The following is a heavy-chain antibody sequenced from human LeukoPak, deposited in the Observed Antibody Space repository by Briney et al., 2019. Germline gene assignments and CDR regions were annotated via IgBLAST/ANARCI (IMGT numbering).Heavy chain of an antibody. D-gene: IGHD3-10*01. J-gene: IGHJ5*02. Sequence: GGSLRLSCAASGFTFSIYGMNWVRQAPGKGLEWVSSISSSSSYIYYADSLKGRFTVSRDNAKNSLFLQMHSLRAEDTAVYYCARSRFYGSGNFDPWGQGTLVTVSS. V-gene: IGHV3-21*01. CDR2: ISSSSSYI. CDR3: ARSRFYGSGNFDP. CDR1: GFTFSIYG.